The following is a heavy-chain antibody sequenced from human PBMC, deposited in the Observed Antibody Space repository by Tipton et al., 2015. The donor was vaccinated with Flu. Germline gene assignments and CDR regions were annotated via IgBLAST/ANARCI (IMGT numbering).Heavy chain of an antibody. Sequence: TLSLTCTVSGGAISSSDYYWGWIRQPPGKGLDWIGTIYYSGSTYYKPSLKSRVTISLDTSKNQFSLKLTSVTAADTVVYYCASYGSGRGYFQHWGQGTLVIVSS. CDR1: GGAISSSDYY. CDR3: ASYGSGRGYFQH. J-gene: IGHJ1*01. D-gene: IGHD3-10*01. CDR2: IYYSGST. V-gene: IGHV4-39*07.